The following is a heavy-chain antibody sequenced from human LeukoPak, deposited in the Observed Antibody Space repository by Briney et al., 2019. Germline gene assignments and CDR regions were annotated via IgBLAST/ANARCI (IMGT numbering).Heavy chain of an antibody. Sequence: GRSLRPSCAASGFTFSGYGIHWVRQAPGKGLEWVAVIWHDGSAEFYVDSVKGRFRISRDDSKNTVYLQMNSLTAEDTARYYCAKDTTGGWSGYFDSWGQGTLVTVSS. CDR2: IWHDGSAE. CDR3: AKDTTGGWSGYFDS. J-gene: IGHJ4*02. D-gene: IGHD6-19*01. V-gene: IGHV3-33*06. CDR1: GFTFSGYG.